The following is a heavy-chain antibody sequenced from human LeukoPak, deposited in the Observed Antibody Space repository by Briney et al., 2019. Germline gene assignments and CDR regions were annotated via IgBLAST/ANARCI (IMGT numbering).Heavy chain of an antibody. CDR2: INSDGSGT. D-gene: IGHD4-23*01. J-gene: IGHJ3*02. Sequence: GGSLRLSCAASGCIFSSYWMYWVCQAPGKGLVWVSRINSDGSGTNYADSVKGRFTISRDNAKNTLYLQMNSLRAEDTAVSYCARDRWRGDAFDIWGQGTMVTVSS. CDR3: ARDRWRGDAFDI. V-gene: IGHV3-74*01. CDR1: GCIFSSYW.